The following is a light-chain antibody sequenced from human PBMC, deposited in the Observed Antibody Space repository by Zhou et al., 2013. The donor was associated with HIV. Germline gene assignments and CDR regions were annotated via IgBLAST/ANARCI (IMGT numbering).Light chain of an antibody. Sequence: AIQLTQSPSSLSASLGDRVTITCRASQGISSYLAWYQQKPGQAPKLLISKASSLESGVPLRFSGSRSGTEFTLTISSLQPDDYATYYCQQYNTYPITFGQGTRLEI. V-gene: IGKV1-13*02. CDR2: KAS. J-gene: IGKJ5*01. CDR1: QGISSY. CDR3: QQYNTYPIT.